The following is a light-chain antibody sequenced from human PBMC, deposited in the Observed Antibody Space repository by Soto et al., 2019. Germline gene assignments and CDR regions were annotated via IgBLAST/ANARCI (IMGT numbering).Light chain of an antibody. Sequence: IVVTNSPAALSLSPEERATLSRRASERVSNDFAWYQQKPGQAPRLLIYGASTRATGIPARFSGSGSGTEFTLTISCLQSEDFAVYYCQQYNIWPLPFGGGSKVDI. CDR2: GAS. CDR1: ERVSND. V-gene: IGKV3-15*01. J-gene: IGKJ4*01. CDR3: QQYNIWPLP.